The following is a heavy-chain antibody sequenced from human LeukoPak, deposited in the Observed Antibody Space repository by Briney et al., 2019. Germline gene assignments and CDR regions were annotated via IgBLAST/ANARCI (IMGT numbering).Heavy chain of an antibody. CDR1: GFTFSDYY. V-gene: IGHV3-11*06. Sequence: GGSLRLSCAASGFTFSDYYMSWIRQAPGKGLEWVSYISSSSSYTNYADSVKGRFTISRDNSKNTLYLQMNSLRAEDTAVYYCARGGWFGELLSQPFDYWGQGTLVTVSS. CDR2: ISSSSSYT. CDR3: ARGGWFGELLSQPFDY. D-gene: IGHD3-10*01. J-gene: IGHJ4*02.